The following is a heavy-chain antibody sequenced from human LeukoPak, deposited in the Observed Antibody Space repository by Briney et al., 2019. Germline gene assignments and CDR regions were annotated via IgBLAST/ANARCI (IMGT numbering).Heavy chain of an antibody. V-gene: IGHV3-30*02. CDR3: ARVSSWYGYLIPTNPDFDY. D-gene: IGHD6-13*01. CDR1: AFTFRSYG. CDR2: IRYHGSDK. J-gene: IGHJ4*02. Sequence: LAGGSLRLSCAASAFTFRSYGMHWVRQAPGKGLEWVAFIRYHGSDKYYADSVKDRFTISRDNSKNTLYLQMNSLRAEDTAVYYCARVSSWYGYLIPTNPDFDYWGQGTLVTVSS.